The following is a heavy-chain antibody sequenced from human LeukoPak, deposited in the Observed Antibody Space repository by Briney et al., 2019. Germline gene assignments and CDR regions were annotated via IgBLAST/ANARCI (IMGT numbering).Heavy chain of an antibody. Sequence: PGGSVPVPRAASGFTFSTYNINWVRQAPGKGLEWVSYINICHSAISYADSVKGRITIARDNAKNSLYLQMNSLRAEDTAVYYGARVRITLQRGDHTYYIDDWGQGTLVTVSS. CDR1: GFTFSTYN. CDR2: INICHSAI. J-gene: IGHJ4*02. CDR3: ARVRITLQRGDHTYYIDD. V-gene: IGHV3-48*01. D-gene: IGHD1-14*01.